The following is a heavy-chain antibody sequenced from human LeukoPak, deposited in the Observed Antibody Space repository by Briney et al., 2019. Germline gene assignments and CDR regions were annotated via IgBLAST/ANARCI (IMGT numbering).Heavy chain of an antibody. D-gene: IGHD3-10*01. CDR2: ISSSSSYI. Sequence: GGSLRLSCAASGFTLSSHSMNWVRQAPGKGLEWVSSISSSSSYIYYADSVKGRFTISRDNAKNSLYLQMNSLRAEDTAVYYCAKGGGSRYFDYWGQGTLVTVSS. CDR1: GFTLSSHS. CDR3: AKGGGSRYFDY. J-gene: IGHJ4*02. V-gene: IGHV3-21*04.